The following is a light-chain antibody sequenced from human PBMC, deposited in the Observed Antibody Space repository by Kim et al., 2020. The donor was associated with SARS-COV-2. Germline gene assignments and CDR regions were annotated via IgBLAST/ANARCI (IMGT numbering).Light chain of an antibody. CDR2: GND. J-gene: IGLJ7*01. CDR1: TSNIGAGYD. V-gene: IGLV1-40*01. Sequence: GVTISCSGSTSNIGAGYDVHWYQQIPGSAPKLLIYGNDNRPSGVPDRFSGAKSGTSASLAITGLQPEDEADYYCQSFDRGLTASVFGGGTQLTVL. CDR3: QSFDRGLTASV.